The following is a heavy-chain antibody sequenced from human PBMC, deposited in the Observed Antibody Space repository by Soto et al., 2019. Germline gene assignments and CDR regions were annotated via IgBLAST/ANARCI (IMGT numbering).Heavy chain of an antibody. CDR3: ARGNVVAIDY. V-gene: IGHV4-30-2*01. CDR2: IYHSGST. Sequence: PSETLSLTCTVSGGSISSGGYYWSWLRQHPGKGLEWIGYIYHSGSTYYNPSLKSRVTISVDRSKNQFSLKLSSVTAADTAVYYCARGNVVAIDYWGQGTLVTVSS. CDR1: GGSISSGGYY. D-gene: IGHD2-21*01. J-gene: IGHJ4*02.